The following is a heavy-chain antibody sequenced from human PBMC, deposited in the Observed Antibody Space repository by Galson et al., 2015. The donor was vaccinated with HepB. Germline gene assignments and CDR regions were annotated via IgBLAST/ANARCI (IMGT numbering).Heavy chain of an antibody. D-gene: IGHD3-10*01. CDR1: GYTLTELS. CDR3: ATALRAGVILDY. Sequence: SVKVSCKVSGYTLTELSMHWVRQAPGKGLEWMGGFDPEDGETIYAQKFQGRVTMTEDTSTDTAYMELSSLRSEDTAVYYCATALRAGVILDYWGQGTLVTVSS. V-gene: IGHV1-24*01. J-gene: IGHJ4*02. CDR2: FDPEDGET.